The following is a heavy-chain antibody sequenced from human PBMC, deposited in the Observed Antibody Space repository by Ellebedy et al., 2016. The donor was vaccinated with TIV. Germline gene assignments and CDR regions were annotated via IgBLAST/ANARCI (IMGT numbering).Heavy chain of an antibody. Sequence: MPSETLSLTCTVSGASIARSNYYWGWIRQSPGMQLEWIGTIYYSGTTYYMPSLRRRVTISVDTSKNLLSLQLRSVTAADTAVYYCARGGLLRRGWFDPWGQGTLVTVSS. D-gene: IGHD2-15*01. CDR2: IYYSGTT. J-gene: IGHJ5*02. V-gene: IGHV4-39*07. CDR1: GASIARSNYY. CDR3: ARGGLLRRGWFDP.